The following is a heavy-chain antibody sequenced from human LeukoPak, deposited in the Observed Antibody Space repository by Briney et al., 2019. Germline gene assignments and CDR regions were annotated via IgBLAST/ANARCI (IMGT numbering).Heavy chain of an antibody. J-gene: IGHJ5*02. Sequence: PSETLSLTCTVSGGSVSSGSYYWSWIRQPPGKGLEWIGYIYYSGSTNYNPSLKSRVTISVDTSKNQFSLKLSSVTAADTAVYYCARERAQWFGELSNRFDPWGQGTLVAVSS. CDR3: ARERAQWFGELSNRFDP. CDR2: IYYSGST. V-gene: IGHV4-61*01. CDR1: GGSVSSGSYY. D-gene: IGHD3-10*01.